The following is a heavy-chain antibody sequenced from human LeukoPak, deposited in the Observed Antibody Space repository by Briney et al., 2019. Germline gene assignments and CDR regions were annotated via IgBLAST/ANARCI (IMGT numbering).Heavy chain of an antibody. CDR2: MNPNSGNT. Sequence: ASVKVSCKASGYTFTSYDINWVRQATGQGLEWMGWMNPNSGNTGYAQKFQGRVTMTRDTSTSTVYMELSSLRSEDTAVYYCASAHVGGYFDYWGQGTLVTVSS. J-gene: IGHJ4*02. CDR1: GYTFTSYD. D-gene: IGHD3-16*01. CDR3: ASAHVGGYFDY. V-gene: IGHV1-8*02.